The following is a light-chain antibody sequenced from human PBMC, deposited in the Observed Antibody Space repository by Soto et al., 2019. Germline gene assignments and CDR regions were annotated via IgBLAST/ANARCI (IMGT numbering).Light chain of an antibody. Sequence: DIQMTQSPSSLSASVGDKVTITCRASQSINTYLSWYQKKPGEPPNLLLYTSSRLRSGGPSRFRGSGSGTDFTLTISSLQPEDLATYYCHQTYTTPWTFGQGTKVEIK. CDR1: QSINTY. J-gene: IGKJ1*01. CDR3: HQTYTTPWT. CDR2: TSS. V-gene: IGKV1-39*01.